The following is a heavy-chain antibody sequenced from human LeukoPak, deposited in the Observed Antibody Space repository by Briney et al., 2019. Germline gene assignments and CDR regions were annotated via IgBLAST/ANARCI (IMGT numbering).Heavy chain of an antibody. CDR3: ARDHVDTAMVRVDYYYYGMDV. D-gene: IGHD5-18*01. J-gene: IGHJ6*02. V-gene: IGHV4-4*07. CDR1: GGSISSYY. CDR2: IYTSGST. Sequence: SETLSLTCTVSGGSISSYYWSWIRQPAGKGLEWIGRIYTSGSTNYNPSLKSRVTMSVDTSKNQFSQKLSSVTAADTAVYYCARDHVDTAMVRVDYYYYGMDVWGQGTTVTVSS.